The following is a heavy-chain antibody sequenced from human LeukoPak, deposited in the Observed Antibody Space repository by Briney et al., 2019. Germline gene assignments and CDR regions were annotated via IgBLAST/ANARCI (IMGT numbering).Heavy chain of an antibody. CDR3: AKGDPPTYYDILTGQDY. CDR2: ISAGGGST. V-gene: IGHV3-23*01. D-gene: IGHD3-9*01. J-gene: IGHJ4*02. Sequence: GGSLRLSCAASGFIFSTNEMHWVRQAPGKGLEWVAGISAGGGSTYYADSVKGRFTIPRDNSKNMLYLQLNSLRAEDTAVYYCAKGDPPTYYDILTGQDYWGQGTLVTVSS. CDR1: GFIFSTNE.